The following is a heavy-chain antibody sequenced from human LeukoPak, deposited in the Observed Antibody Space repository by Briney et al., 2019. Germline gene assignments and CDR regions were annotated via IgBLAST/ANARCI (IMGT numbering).Heavy chain of an antibody. CDR1: GLTFSSYW. J-gene: IGHJ5*02. V-gene: IGHV3-7*01. Sequence: GGSLRLSCAASGLTFSSYWMSWVRQAPGKGLEWVANIKQDGSEKYYVDSVKGRFTISRDNAKNSLYLQMNSLRAEDAAVYYCARPLKYYYGSETYFWFDPWGQGTLVTVSS. D-gene: IGHD3-10*01. CDR3: ARPLKYYYGSETYFWFDP. CDR2: IKQDGSEK.